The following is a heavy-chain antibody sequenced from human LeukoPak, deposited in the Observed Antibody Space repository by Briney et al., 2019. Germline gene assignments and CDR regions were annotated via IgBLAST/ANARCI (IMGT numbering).Heavy chain of an antibody. CDR1: GYTFTDYG. CDR3: ARDFGSGCCPFDP. CDR2: ISGYNGNT. J-gene: IGHJ5*02. D-gene: IGHD6-19*01. Sequence: ASVKVSCKASGYTFTDYGITWVRQAPGQGLEWMGWISGYNGNTNYAQKLQGRVTMTTDTSTSTAYMELRSLRSDDTAVYYCARDFGSGCCPFDPWGQGTLVTVSS. V-gene: IGHV1-18*01.